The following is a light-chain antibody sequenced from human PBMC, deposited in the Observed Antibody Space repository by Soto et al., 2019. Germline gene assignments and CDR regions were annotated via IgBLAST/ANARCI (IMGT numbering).Light chain of an antibody. V-gene: IGLV2-14*01. CDR3: SSYTSNSTLV. J-gene: IGLJ3*02. CDR1: SSDVGAYDY. Sequence: QSVRTQPASVSASPGQSITISCTGTSSDVGAYDYVSWYQQHPDKAPKLMIFEVSDRPSGVSNRFSGSNSGNTASLTISGLQAEDEADYFCSSYTSNSTLVFGGGTKVTVL. CDR2: EVS.